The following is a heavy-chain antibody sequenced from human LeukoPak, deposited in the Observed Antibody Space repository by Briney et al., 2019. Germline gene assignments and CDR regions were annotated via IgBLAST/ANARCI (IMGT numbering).Heavy chain of an antibody. V-gene: IGHV3-21*01. CDR1: GFSFSIYS. J-gene: IGHJ4*02. Sequence: GGSLRLSCAASGFSFSIYSMKWVRQAPGKGLEWVSSISSSSSYIYYADSVKGRFTISRDNAKNSLYLQMDSLRAEDTAVYYCARAYYGSGTSHFDSWGRGTLVTVSS. CDR3: ARAYYGSGTSHFDS. D-gene: IGHD3-10*01. CDR2: ISSSSSYI.